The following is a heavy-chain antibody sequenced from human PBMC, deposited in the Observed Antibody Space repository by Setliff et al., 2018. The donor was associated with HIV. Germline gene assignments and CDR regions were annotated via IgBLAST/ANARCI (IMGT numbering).Heavy chain of an antibody. CDR1: GGSISSRGYY. J-gene: IGHJ3*02. CDR2: INHSGST. D-gene: IGHD3-3*01. Sequence: SETLSLTCTVSGGSISSRGYYWGWIRQPPGKGLEWIGEINHSGSTNYNPSLKSRVTISVDTSKNQFSLKLSSVTAADTAVYYCARRSDFWSEGDAFDIWGQGTMVTVSS. CDR3: ARRSDFWSEGDAFDI. V-gene: IGHV4-39*07.